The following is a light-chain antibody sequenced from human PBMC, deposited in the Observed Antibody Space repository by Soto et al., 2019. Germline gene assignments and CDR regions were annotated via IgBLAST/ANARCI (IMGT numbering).Light chain of an antibody. V-gene: IGKV3-15*01. CDR1: QSISTN. CDR2: GAS. Sequence: EILMTQYPATLSVSPGERATLSCGASQSISTNLAWYQQKPGQAPRLLISGASTRATGIPASFSGSGSGTEFTLTISSLQSADFAVYYCQQYNSWHPLTFGGGTKVDI. CDR3: QQYNSWHPLT. J-gene: IGKJ4*01.